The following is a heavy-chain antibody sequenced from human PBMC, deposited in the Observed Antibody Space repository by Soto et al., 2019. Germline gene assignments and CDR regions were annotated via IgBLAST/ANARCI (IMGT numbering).Heavy chain of an antibody. J-gene: IGHJ4*02. Sequence: QITLKESTPTLVKPTQTLTLTCTFSGFSLSTSGVGVGWIRQPPGKALEWLALIYWDDDRRYSPSLKSRLTTSKDTPKHQVVLTMTNLHPVDTATYYCAPSPWTGTKASFDYWGQGTLVTVSS. CDR3: APSPWTGTKASFDY. V-gene: IGHV2-5*02. CDR1: GFSLSTSGVG. CDR2: IYWDDDR. D-gene: IGHD1-1*01.